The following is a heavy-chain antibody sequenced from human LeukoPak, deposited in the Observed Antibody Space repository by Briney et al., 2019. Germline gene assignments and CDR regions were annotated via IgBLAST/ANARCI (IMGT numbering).Heavy chain of an antibody. J-gene: IGHJ6*03. V-gene: IGHV4-4*09. CDR2: IYTSGST. D-gene: IGHD3-3*01. Sequence: PSETLSLTSTVSGGSISSYFWSWIRQPPGKGLEWIGYIYTSGSTNYNPSLKSRVTISVDTSKNQFSLKLSSVTAADTAVYYCARHVAGSYDFWSGINYYYYMDVWGKGTTVTVSS. CDR1: GGSISSYF. CDR3: ARHVAGSYDFWSGINYYYYMDV.